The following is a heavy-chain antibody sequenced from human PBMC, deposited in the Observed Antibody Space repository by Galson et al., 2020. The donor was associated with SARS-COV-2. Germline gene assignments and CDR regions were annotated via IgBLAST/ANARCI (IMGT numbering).Heavy chain of an antibody. CDR3: ARETEMTTFNYFDY. V-gene: IGHV1-2*04. CDR2: INPNSGGT. J-gene: IGHJ4*02. CDR1: GYTFTGYY. D-gene: IGHD4-4*01. Sequence: ASVKVSCKASGYTFTGYYIHWVRQAPGQGLEWMGWINPNSGGTNYAQKFQGWVTMTRDTSISTAYMELSRLKSDDTAVYYCARETEMTTFNYFDYWGQGTLVTASS.